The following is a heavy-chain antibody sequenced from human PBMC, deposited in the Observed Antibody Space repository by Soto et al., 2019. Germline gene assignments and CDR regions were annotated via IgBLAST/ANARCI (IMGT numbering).Heavy chain of an antibody. CDR1: GFRFGSYA. CDR3: ARWSYLDY. D-gene: IGHD3-3*01. J-gene: IGHJ4*02. CDR2: ISGSDGKT. Sequence: PXGSLRLSCAASGFRFGSYALSWVRQAPGKGLEWVSTISGSDGKTFYADSVKGRFSISRDTSQSTLYLQMNSLRADDTAMYYCARWSYLDYWGQGTRVTVSS. V-gene: IGHV3-23*01.